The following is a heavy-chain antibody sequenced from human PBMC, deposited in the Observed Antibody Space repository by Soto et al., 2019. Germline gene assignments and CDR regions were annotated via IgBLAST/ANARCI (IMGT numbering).Heavy chain of an antibody. Sequence: QVQLQESGPGLVKPSGTLSLTCAVSGGSISSSNWWSWVRQPPGKGLEWIGEIYHSGSTNYNPSLKSRLPISVDQSKNPFSLKLSSVTAADTAVYYCARVRGRAGTEVDYWGQGTLVTVSS. D-gene: IGHD1-7*01. J-gene: IGHJ4*02. CDR2: IYHSGST. CDR3: ARVRGRAGTEVDY. V-gene: IGHV4-4*02. CDR1: GGSISSSNW.